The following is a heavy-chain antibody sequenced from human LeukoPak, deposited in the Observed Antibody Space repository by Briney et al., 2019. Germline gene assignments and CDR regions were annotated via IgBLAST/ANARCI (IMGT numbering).Heavy chain of an antibody. CDR2: ISSSGSTI. D-gene: IGHD2-2*01. CDR3: ARVGCSSTSCYLLQGFDY. Sequence: PGGSLRLSCAASGFTFSDYYMSWIRQAPGKGLEWVSYISSSGSTIYYADSVKGRFTISRDNAKNSLYLQMNSLRAEDTAVYYCARVGCSSTSCYLLQGFDYWGQGTLVTVSS. J-gene: IGHJ4*02. CDR1: GFTFSDYY. V-gene: IGHV3-11*04.